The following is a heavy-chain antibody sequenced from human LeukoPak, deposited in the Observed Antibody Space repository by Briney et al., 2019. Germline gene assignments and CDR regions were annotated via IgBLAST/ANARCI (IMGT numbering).Heavy chain of an antibody. J-gene: IGHJ4*02. CDR1: GFTVSSNY. Sequence: GGSLRLSCAASGFTVSSNYMSWVRQAPGKGLEWVSVIYSGGSTYYADSVKGRFTISRDNAKNSLYLQMNSLRAEDTAVYYCARTRIAAAGLYYFDYWGQGTLVTVSS. V-gene: IGHV3-66*01. CDR3: ARTRIAAAGLYYFDY. CDR2: IYSGGST. D-gene: IGHD6-13*01.